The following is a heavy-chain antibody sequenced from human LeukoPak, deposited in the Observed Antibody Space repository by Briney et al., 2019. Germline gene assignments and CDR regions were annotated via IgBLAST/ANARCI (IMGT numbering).Heavy chain of an antibody. CDR3: AGGTSADWSYFDY. CDR2: IYSGGRT. Sequence: GGSLRLSCAASGFTVSSNYMSWVRQAPGKGLEWVSVIYSGGRTEYADSVKGRFTISRDNSKNTLYLQMNSLRAEDTAVYYCAGGTSADWSYFDYWGQGTLVTVSS. CDR1: GFTVSSNY. J-gene: IGHJ4*02. V-gene: IGHV3-66*01. D-gene: IGHD6-13*01.